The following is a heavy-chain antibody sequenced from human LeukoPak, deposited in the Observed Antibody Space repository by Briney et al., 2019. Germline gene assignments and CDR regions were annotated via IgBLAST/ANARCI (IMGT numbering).Heavy chain of an antibody. CDR2: IIPILGIA. D-gene: IGHD3-10*01. V-gene: IGHV1-69*04. CDR1: GGTFSSYA. J-gene: IGHJ4*02. CDR3: ATHYGSGSYYGY. Sequence: ASVKVSCKASGGTFSSYAISWVRQAPGQGLEWMGRIIPILGIANYAQKFQGRVTFTADKSTSTAYMELSSLRSEDTAVYYCATHYGSGSYYGYWGQGTLVTVSS.